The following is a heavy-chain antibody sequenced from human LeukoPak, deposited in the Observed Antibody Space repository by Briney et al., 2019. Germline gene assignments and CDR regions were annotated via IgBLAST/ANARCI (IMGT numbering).Heavy chain of an antibody. Sequence: SETLSLTCAVYGGSFSGYYWSWLRQPPGKGLEWIGEINHSGSTNYNPSLKSRVTISVDTSKNQFSLKLSSVTAADTAVYYCARGYCSSTSCYRFDYWGQGTLVTVSS. CDR1: GGSFSGYY. D-gene: IGHD2-2*01. J-gene: IGHJ4*02. CDR3: ARGYCSSTSCYRFDY. CDR2: INHSGST. V-gene: IGHV4-34*01.